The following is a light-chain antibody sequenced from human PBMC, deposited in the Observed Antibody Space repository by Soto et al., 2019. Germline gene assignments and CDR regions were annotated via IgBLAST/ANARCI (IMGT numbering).Light chain of an antibody. V-gene: IGKV4-1*01. CDR3: QQYYDSPQK. CDR1: QSVLFNSNNKNY. J-gene: IGKJ1*01. CDR2: WAS. Sequence: DFVLSQSPDSLAVSLGERATINCKSSQSVLFNSNNKNYLAWYQQKPGQPPKLLIYWASTRESGVPDRFSGSGSGTDFTLSINELQAEDVAVYYCQQYYDSPQKFGQGTKVEIK.